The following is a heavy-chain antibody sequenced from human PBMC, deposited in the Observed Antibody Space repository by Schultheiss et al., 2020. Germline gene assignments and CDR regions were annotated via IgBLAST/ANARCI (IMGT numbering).Heavy chain of an antibody. CDR1: GFTFSSYA. J-gene: IGHJ4*02. CDR3: TTTITMVRGVIITSH. V-gene: IGHV3-15*01. CDR2: IKSKTDGGTT. Sequence: GGSLRLSCAASGFTFSSYAMTWVRQAPGEGLEWVGRIKSKTDGGTTDYAAPVKGRFTISRDDSKNTLYLQMNSLKTEDTAVYYCTTTITMVRGVIITSHWGQGTLVTVSS. D-gene: IGHD3-10*01.